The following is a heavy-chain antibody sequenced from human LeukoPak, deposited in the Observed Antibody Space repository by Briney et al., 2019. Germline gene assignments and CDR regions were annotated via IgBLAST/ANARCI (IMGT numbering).Heavy chain of an antibody. J-gene: IGHJ4*02. CDR2: ISGSGGST. D-gene: IGHD3-3*01. CDR1: GFTFSSYA. Sequence: GSLRLSCAASGFTFSSYAMSWVRQAPGKGLEWVSAISGSGGSTYYADSVKGRFTISRDNSKNTLYLQMNSLRAEDTAVYYCAKANYDFWSGYSDYWGQGTLVTVSS. V-gene: IGHV3-23*01. CDR3: AKANYDFWSGYSDY.